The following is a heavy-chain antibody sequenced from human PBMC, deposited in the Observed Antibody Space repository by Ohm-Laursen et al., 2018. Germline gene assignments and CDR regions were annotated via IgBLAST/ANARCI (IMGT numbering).Heavy chain of an antibody. CDR1: GYTFTSYY. CDR3: ARPDLNGDYGH. D-gene: IGHD4-17*01. Sequence: ASVKVSCKVSGYTFTSYYMHWVRQAPGQGLEWMGIINPSGGSTSYAQKFQGRVTMTRDTSTSTVYMELSSLRSEDTAVYYCARPDLNGDYGHWGQGTLVTVSS. V-gene: IGHV1-46*01. J-gene: IGHJ4*02. CDR2: INPSGGST.